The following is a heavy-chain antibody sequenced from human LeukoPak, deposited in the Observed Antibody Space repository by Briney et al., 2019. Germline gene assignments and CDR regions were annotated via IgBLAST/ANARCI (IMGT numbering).Heavy chain of an antibody. CDR3: ARVRGWQQLTNFDY. CDR1: GFTFSSYA. Sequence: GGSLRLSCAASGFTFSSYAMSWVRQAPGKGLEWVSSISSSSDYIYYADSVKGRFTISRDNAKNSLYLQMNSLRVEDTAVYFCARVRGWQQLTNFDYWGQGTLVTVSS. V-gene: IGHV3-21*01. CDR2: ISSSSDYI. D-gene: IGHD6-13*01. J-gene: IGHJ4*02.